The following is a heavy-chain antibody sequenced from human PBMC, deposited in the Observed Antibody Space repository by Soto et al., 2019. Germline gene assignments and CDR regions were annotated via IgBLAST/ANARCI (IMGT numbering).Heavy chain of an antibody. J-gene: IGHJ6*02. Sequence: GGSLRLSCAASGFTFSSYAMHWVRQAPGKGLEWVAVISYDGSNKYYADSVKGRFTISRDNSKNTLYLQMNSLRAEDTAVYYCARDYCSSTSCYSDYYYYGMDVWGQGTTVTVSS. D-gene: IGHD2-2*01. V-gene: IGHV3-30-3*01. CDR1: GFTFSSYA. CDR3: ARDYCSSTSCYSDYYYYGMDV. CDR2: ISYDGSNK.